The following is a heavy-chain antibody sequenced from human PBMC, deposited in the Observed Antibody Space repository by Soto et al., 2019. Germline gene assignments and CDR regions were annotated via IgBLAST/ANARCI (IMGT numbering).Heavy chain of an antibody. CDR2: INHSGST. V-gene: IGHV4-34*01. J-gene: IGHJ5*02. D-gene: IGHD3-3*01. Sequence: QVQLQQWGAGLLKPSETLSLTCAVYGGSFSGYYWSWIRQPPGKGLEWIGEINHSGSTNYNPSLRSRVTISVDTSKNQFSLTLSSVTAADTAVYYCARDFSYYDFWSGYSGSGGFDPWGQGTLVTVSS. CDR1: GGSFSGYY. CDR3: ARDFSYYDFWSGYSGSGGFDP.